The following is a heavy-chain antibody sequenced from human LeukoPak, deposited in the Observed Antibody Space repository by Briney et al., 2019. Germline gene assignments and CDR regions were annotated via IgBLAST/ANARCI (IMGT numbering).Heavy chain of an antibody. D-gene: IGHD3-10*01. CDR3: AKRGIVIRAVIIVGFHKEAYYFDY. CDR1: GFTVSSNS. Sequence: GGSLRLSCAASGFTVSSNSMNRVRQAPGKGLEWVAGISDSGGSTNYADSVKGRFTISRDNPKNTLYLQMNSLRAEDTAVYFCAKRGIVIRAVIIVGFHKEAYYFDYWGQGALVTVSS. V-gene: IGHV3-23*01. J-gene: IGHJ4*02. CDR2: ISDSGGST.